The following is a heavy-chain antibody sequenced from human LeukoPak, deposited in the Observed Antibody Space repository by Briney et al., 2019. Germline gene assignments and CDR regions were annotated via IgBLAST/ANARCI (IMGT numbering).Heavy chain of an antibody. CDR2: IYYSGST. CDR1: GGSISSYY. J-gene: IGHJ5*02. Sequence: PSETLSLTCTVSGGSISSYYWSWIRQPPGKGLEWIGYIYYSGSTNYNPSLKSRVTISVDTSKNQFSLKLSSVTAADTAVYYCARLVRFAALTLQWFDPWGQGTLVTVSS. V-gene: IGHV4-59*01. D-gene: IGHD6-6*01. CDR3: ARLVRFAALTLQWFDP.